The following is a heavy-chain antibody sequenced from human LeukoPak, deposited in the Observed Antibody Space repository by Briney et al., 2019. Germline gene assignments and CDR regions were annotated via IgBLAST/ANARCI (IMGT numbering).Heavy chain of an antibody. V-gene: IGHV4-38-2*02. CDR3: AREGYCSGGSCLPPLAPLAP. CDR1: GYSISSGYY. Sequence: SETLSLTCTVSGYSISSGYYWGWIRQPPGKGLEWIGSIYHSGSTYYNPSLKSRVTISVDTSKNQFSLKLSSVTAADTAVYYCAREGYCSGGSCLPPLAPLAPWGQGTLVTVSS. D-gene: IGHD2-15*01. CDR2: IYHSGST. J-gene: IGHJ5*02.